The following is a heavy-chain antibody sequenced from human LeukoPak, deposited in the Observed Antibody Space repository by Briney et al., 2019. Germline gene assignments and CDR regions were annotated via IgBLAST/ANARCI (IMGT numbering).Heavy chain of an antibody. J-gene: IGHJ4*02. V-gene: IGHV1-18*01. Sequence: GASVKVSCKASGYTFTTCGINWVRQAPGQGLEWLSWIDTYNGNTNYVQKLQDRVTVTTDTSTSTAYMELRSLRSDDTAVYYCARDQDINRGFFQPGGYWGQGTLVTVSS. CDR2: IDTYNGNT. D-gene: IGHD1-14*01. CDR1: GYTFTTCG. CDR3: ARDQDINRGFFQPGGY.